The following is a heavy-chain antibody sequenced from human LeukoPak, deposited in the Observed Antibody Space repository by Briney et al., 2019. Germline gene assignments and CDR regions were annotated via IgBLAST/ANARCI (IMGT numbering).Heavy chain of an antibody. CDR2: IYHSGST. V-gene: IGHV4-30-2*01. Sequence: PSQTLSLTCAVSGGSISSGGYSWSWIRQPPGKGLEWIGYIYHSGSTYYNPSFKSRVTISVDRSKNQFSLKLSSVTAADTAVYYCARGIVGYYDSSGYWRSAFDIWGQGTMVTVSS. J-gene: IGHJ3*02. D-gene: IGHD3-22*01. CDR3: ARGIVGYYDSSGYWRSAFDI. CDR1: GGSISSGGYS.